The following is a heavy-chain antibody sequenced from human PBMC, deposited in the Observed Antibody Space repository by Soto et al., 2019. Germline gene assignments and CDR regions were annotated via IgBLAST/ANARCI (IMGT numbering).Heavy chain of an antibody. CDR3: ARWLQLRPLDY. V-gene: IGHV1-18*01. J-gene: IGHJ4*02. Sequence: QVQLVQSGGEVKKPGASVKVSCKTSGYTFNRFGIGWVRQAPGQGLEYMGWITVSSGHADYAQKFQGRVTLTADTSTYTAYMELRNLTSDDTAIYYCARWLQLRPLDYWGQGTLVTVSS. CDR2: ITVSSGHA. CDR1: GYTFNRFG. D-gene: IGHD1-7*01.